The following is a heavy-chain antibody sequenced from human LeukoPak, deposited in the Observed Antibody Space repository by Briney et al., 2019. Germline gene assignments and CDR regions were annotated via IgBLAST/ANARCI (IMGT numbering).Heavy chain of an antibody. CDR3: AKDNSGSNSDWFDP. CDR1: GYTFTGYY. J-gene: IGHJ5*02. V-gene: IGHV1-2*02. D-gene: IGHD4-23*01. Sequence: ASVKVSCKASGYTFTGYYMHWVRQAPGQGLEWMGWINPNSGGTNYAQKFQGRVTMTRDTSISTAYMELSRLRSDDTAVYYCAKDNSGSNSDWFDPWGQGTLVTVSS. CDR2: INPNSGGT.